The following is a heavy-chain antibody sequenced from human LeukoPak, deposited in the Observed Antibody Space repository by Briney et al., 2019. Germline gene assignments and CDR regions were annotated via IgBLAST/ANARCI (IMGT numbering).Heavy chain of an antibody. V-gene: IGHV6-1*01. D-gene: IGHD3-22*01. J-gene: IGHJ4*02. CDR1: GGSVSSNSAA. Sequence: SQTLSLTCAISGGSVSSNSAAWNWIRQSPSRGLEWLGRTYYRSKWYNDYAVSVKSRITINPDTSKNQFSLQLNSVTPEDTAVYYCARDAYYYYDSSGYSKALDYWGQGTLVTVSS. CDR3: ARDAYYYYDSSGYSKALDY. CDR2: TYYRSKWYN.